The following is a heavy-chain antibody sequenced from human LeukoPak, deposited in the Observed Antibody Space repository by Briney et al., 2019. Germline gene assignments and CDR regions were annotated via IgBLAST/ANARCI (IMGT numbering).Heavy chain of an antibody. CDR1: GFTFGSYW. J-gene: IGHJ5*02. CDR2: ISYDGSNK. V-gene: IGHV3-30-3*01. Sequence: PGGSLRLSCAASGFTFGSYWMSWVRQAPGKGLEWVAVISYDGSNKYYADSVKGRFTISRDNSKNTLYLQMNSLRAEDTAVYYCTKCGSSCRGGFDPWGQGTLVTVSS. D-gene: IGHD6-13*01. CDR3: TKCGSSCRGGFDP.